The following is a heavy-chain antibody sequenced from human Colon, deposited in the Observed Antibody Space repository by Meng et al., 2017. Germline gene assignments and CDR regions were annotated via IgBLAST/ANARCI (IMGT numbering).Heavy chain of an antibody. CDR3: ARGLNEGGLAHNWFDP. CDR1: GGSLSSDTYY. J-gene: IGHJ5*02. CDR2: INHSGST. D-gene: IGHD1-1*01. Sequence: APLPESGPGPGTPSQNLSLTCTVSGGSLSSDTYYWTWIRQDPGKGLEWIGIINHSGSTYYNPSLKSRVTMSLDTSKQQFSLKLISVTAADTAVYFCARGLNEGGLAHNWFDPWGQGTLVTVSS. V-gene: IGHV4-31*03.